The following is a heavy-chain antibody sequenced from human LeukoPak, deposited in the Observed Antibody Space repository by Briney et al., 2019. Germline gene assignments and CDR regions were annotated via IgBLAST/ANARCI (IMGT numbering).Heavy chain of an antibody. D-gene: IGHD3-3*01. J-gene: IGHJ4*02. V-gene: IGHV3-7*01. CDR2: IKHDGSER. Sequence: GGSLRLSCAASGFIFTGYFMSWVRQAPGKGLEWVASIKHDGSERYYVDSVRGRFTISRDNTKNLLYLQMSSLRAEDTAVYYCATDRGWRTSGYYLYYFEYWGQGTLVTFSS. CDR1: GFIFTGYF. CDR3: ATDRGWRTSGYYLYYFEY.